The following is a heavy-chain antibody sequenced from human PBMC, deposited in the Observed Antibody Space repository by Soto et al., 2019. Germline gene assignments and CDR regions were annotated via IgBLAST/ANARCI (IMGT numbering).Heavy chain of an antibody. J-gene: IGHJ4*02. CDR3: AKYTRPQHLGER. D-gene: IGHD6-13*01. CDR2: IRSDGDYT. V-gene: IGHV3-23*01. Sequence: EEHLLESGGGLVQPGGSLRLSCVASGFTFGSYAMGWVRQAPGKGLEWVAGIRSDGDYTVYIDSVRGRFTISRDNSNCMLSLQMNSLRADDTAIYYCAKYTRPQHLGERWGQGTLVTVSS. CDR1: GFTFGSYA.